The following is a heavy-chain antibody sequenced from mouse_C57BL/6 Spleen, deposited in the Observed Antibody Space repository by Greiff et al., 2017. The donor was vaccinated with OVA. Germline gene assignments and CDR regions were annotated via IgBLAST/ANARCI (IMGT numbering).Heavy chain of an antibody. CDR3: ARRDYDGYLFDY. CDR1: GYSITSGYY. J-gene: IGHJ2*01. Sequence: EVQLQESGPGLVKPSQSLSLTCSVTGYSITSGYYWNWLRQFPGNKLEWMGYISYDGSNNYNPSLKNRISITRDTSKNQFFLKLNSVTTEDTATYYCARRDYDGYLFDYWGQGATLTVSS. D-gene: IGHD2-3*01. V-gene: IGHV3-6*01. CDR2: ISYDGSN.